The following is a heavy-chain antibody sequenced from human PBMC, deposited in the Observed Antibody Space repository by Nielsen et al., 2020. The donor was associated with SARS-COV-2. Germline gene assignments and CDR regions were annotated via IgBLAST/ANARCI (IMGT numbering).Heavy chain of an antibody. J-gene: IGHJ4*02. D-gene: IGHD6-19*01. CDR3: ARDSSGWYVY. CDR2: INPSGGST. Sequence: WVRQAPGQGLEWMGIINPSGGSTSYAQKFQGRVTMTRDTSTSTVYMELSSLRSEDTAVYYCARDSSGWYVYWGQGTLVTVSS. V-gene: IGHV1-46*01.